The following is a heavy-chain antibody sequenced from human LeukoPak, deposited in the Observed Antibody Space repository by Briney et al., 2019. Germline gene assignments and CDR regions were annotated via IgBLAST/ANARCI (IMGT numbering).Heavy chain of an antibody. D-gene: IGHD3/OR15-3a*01. CDR1: GVSISSSYSY. Sequence: SETLSLTCTVSGVSISSSYSYWGWIRQPPGMGLAWIGSIYYTGNTYYNASLKSQVSISIDTSKNQFSLKLTSVTAADTAVYYCARQTGSGLFILPGGQGTLVTVSS. J-gene: IGHJ4*02. V-gene: IGHV4-39*01. CDR3: ARQTGSGLFILP. CDR2: IYYTGNT.